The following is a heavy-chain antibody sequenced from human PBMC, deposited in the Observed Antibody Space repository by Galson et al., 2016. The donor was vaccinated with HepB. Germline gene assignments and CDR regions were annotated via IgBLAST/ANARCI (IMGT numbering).Heavy chain of an antibody. CDR3: ARDIYGPIYFYYYGLDV. J-gene: IGHJ6*04. CDR2: ITSSGGAI. Sequence: SLRLSCAASGFTFSSYEMHWVRQAPGKGLEWVSYITSSGGAIYYTDSVKGRFTISRDNAKNSLYLQMNNLRAEDTAVYYCARDIYGPIYFYYYGLDVWGEGTTVTVSA. CDR1: GFTFSSYE. V-gene: IGHV3-48*03. D-gene: IGHD2/OR15-2a*01.